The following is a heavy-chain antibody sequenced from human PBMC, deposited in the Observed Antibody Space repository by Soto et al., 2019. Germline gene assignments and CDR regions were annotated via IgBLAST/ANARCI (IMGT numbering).Heavy chain of an antibody. CDR1: GYIFTEYH. CDR3: AKERGSNSLHPSYNWFDT. J-gene: IGHJ5*02. Sequence: ASMKVSCKASGYIFTEYHIHWGGQAPGQGLEFMGWINTNNGGAGSAQQFQGRVTVTRDTSINTVYLELSNLRSDDTAVYFCAKERGSNSLHPSYNWFDTWGQGTLVTVSS. V-gene: IGHV1-2*02. CDR2: INTNNGGA. D-gene: IGHD6-13*01.